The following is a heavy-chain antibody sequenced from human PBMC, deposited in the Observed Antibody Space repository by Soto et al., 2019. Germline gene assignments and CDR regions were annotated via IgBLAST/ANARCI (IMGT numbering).Heavy chain of an antibody. CDR3: ARINFDYYDSSGYSRWFDP. V-gene: IGHV4-30-2*01. CDR2: IYHSGST. J-gene: IGHJ5*02. CDR1: GGSISSGGYS. Sequence: QLQLQESGSGLVKPSQTLSLTCAVSGGSISSGGYSWSWIRQPPGKGLEWIGYIYHSGSTYYNPSRKSRVTILLDRSKNQFSLKLSSVTAADTAVYYCARINFDYYDSSGYSRWFDPWGQGTLVTVSS. D-gene: IGHD3-22*01.